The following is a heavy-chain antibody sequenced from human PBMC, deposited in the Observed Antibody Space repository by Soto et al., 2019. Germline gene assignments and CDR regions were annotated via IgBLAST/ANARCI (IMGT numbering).Heavy chain of an antibody. J-gene: IGHJ4*02. CDR2: ISGSGGST. V-gene: IGHV3-23*01. CDR3: AKLAVCSGGSCYLYFDY. D-gene: IGHD2-15*01. Sequence: EVQLLESGGGLVQPGGSLRLSCAASGFTFSSYAMSWVRQAPGKGLEWVSAISGSGGSTYYADSVKGRFTISRDNSKNTLYLQMNSLRAEDTAVYYCAKLAVCSGGSCYLYFDYWGQGTLVTVSS. CDR1: GFTFSSYA.